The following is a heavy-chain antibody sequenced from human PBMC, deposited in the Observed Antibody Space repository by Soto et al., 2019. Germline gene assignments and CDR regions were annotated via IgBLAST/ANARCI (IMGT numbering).Heavy chain of an antibody. CDR2: IYNSGST. V-gene: IGHV4-30-4*01. D-gene: IGHD1-26*01. CDR1: GASVSSDYYY. Sequence: QVQLQESGPGLVEPSQTLSLTCTVSGASVSSDYYYWSWIRQPPGRGLEWIGHIYNSGSTYSNPSLKSRVTVSLDTSKNQFSLNLSSVTAADTAVYYCARGPSGDKVDYWGQGTLVTVS. J-gene: IGHJ4*02. CDR3: ARGPSGDKVDY.